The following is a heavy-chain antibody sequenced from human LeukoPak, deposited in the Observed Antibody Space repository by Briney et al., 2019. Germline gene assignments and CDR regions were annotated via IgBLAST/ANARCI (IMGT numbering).Heavy chain of an antibody. D-gene: IGHD2-15*01. J-gene: IGHJ6*02. CDR2: VNSDGSYT. Sequence: PGGSLRLSCAASGFTFSSYWMHWVRHAPGKGLVWVSRVNSDGSYTSYADSVKGRFTISRDNAKNTLYLQMNSLRAEDTAVYYCARALVGGYYYGMDVWGQGTTVTVSS. V-gene: IGHV3-74*01. CDR3: ARALVGGYYYGMDV. CDR1: GFTFSSYW.